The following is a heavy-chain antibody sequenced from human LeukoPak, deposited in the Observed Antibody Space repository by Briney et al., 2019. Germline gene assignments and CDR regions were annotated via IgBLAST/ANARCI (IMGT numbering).Heavy chain of an antibody. J-gene: IGHJ4*02. CDR2: ISFDGNSE. D-gene: IGHD5-18*01. CDR1: GFTLSTYA. Sequence: PGGSLRLSCAASGFTLSTYAIHWVRQAPGKGLEWVAVISFDGNSEYYADSVKGRSTISRGNSRNMVYLQMHSLRPEDTAIYYCARDGRGYTYGYFPYYWGQGTLVTVSS. V-gene: IGHV3-30-3*01. CDR3: ARDGRGYTYGYFPYY.